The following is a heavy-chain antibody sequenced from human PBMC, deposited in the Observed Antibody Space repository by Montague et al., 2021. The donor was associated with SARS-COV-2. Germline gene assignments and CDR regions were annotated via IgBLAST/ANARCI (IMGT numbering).Heavy chain of an antibody. Sequence: SETLSLTCTVSGGSISSFYWSWFRLPQGNGLEWIGYISVSGSTNSNPYLTRRVTMSVDTSKTQFSLKVNLVTAADTAEYFCARHYGATLPVVDWGQGTLVTVSS. CDR2: ISVSGST. D-gene: IGHD4-17*01. CDR3: ARHYGATLPVVD. CDR1: GGSISSFY. J-gene: IGHJ4*02. V-gene: IGHV4-59*08.